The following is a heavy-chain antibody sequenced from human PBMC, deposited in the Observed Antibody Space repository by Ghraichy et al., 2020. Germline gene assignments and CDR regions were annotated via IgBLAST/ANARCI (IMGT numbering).Heavy chain of an antibody. D-gene: IGHD3-16*02. CDR3: ARDRYDYVWGSYRYSVGPFDY. J-gene: IGHJ4*02. CDR1: GDSVSSNSAA. CDR2: TYYRSKWYN. Sequence: SQTLSLTCAISGDSVSSNSAAWNWIRQSPSRGLEWLGRTYYRSKWYNDYAVSVKSRITINPDTSKNQFSLQLNSVTSEDTAVYYCARDRYDYVWGSYRYSVGPFDYWGQGTLVTVSS. V-gene: IGHV6-1*01.